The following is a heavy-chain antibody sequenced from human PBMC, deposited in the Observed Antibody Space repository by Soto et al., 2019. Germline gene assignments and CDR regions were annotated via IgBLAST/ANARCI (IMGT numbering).Heavy chain of an antibody. J-gene: IGHJ6*02. D-gene: IGHD3-10*01. CDR3: ARRGDGYNPLSYYYGMDV. V-gene: IGHV5-10-1*01. Sequence: LKISCKGSGYSFTSYWISWVRQMPGKGLEWMGRIDPSDSYTNYSPSFQGHVTISADKSISTAYLQWSSLKASDTAMYYCARRGDGYNPLSYYYGMDVWGQGTTVTVSS. CDR2: IDPSDSYT. CDR1: GYSFTSYW.